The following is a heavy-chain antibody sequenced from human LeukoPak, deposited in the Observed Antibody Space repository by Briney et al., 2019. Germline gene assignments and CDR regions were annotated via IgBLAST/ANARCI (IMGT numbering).Heavy chain of an antibody. D-gene: IGHD6-13*01. CDR2: IIPIFGTA. V-gene: IGHV1-69*05. Sequence: SAKVSCKASGGTFSRYAISWVRQAPGQGLEWMGRIIPIFGTANYAQKFQGRVTITTDESTSTAYMELCSLRSEDTAVYYCAIILRQQLLQSDYWGQGTLVTVSS. J-gene: IGHJ4*02. CDR1: GGTFSRYA. CDR3: AIILRQQLLQSDY.